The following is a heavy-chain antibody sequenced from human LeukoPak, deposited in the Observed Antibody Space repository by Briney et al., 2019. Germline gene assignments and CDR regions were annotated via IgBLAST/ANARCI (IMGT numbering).Heavy chain of an antibody. J-gene: IGHJ4*02. D-gene: IGHD3-16*02. Sequence: GGSLRLSSAASGFTFSSYSMGWVRQAPGKGLEWVANIKQDGSEKYYVDSVKGRFTISRDNAKNSLYLQMNSLRAEDTAVYYCARINDYVWGSYHFDYWGRGTLVTVSS. CDR3: ARINDYVWGSYHFDY. V-gene: IGHV3-7*01. CDR2: IKQDGSEK. CDR1: GFTFSSYS.